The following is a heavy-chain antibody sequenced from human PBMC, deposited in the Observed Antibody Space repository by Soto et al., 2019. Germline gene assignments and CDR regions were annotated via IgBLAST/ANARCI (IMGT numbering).Heavy chain of an antibody. CDR1: GFTFSSYA. Sequence: PGGSLRLSCAASGFTFSSYAMSWVRQAPGKGLEWVSAISGSGGSTYYADSVKGRFTIPRDNSKNTLYLQMNSLRAEDTAVYYCAKTPTRDYYDSSGYYIDNNFDYWGQGTLVTVSS. J-gene: IGHJ4*02. CDR2: ISGSGGST. D-gene: IGHD3-22*01. V-gene: IGHV3-23*01. CDR3: AKTPTRDYYDSSGYYIDNNFDY.